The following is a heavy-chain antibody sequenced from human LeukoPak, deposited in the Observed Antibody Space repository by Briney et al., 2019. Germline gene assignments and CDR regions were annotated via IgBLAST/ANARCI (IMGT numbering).Heavy chain of an antibody. CDR3: ARAGQLVDY. CDR2: ISGSGGST. D-gene: IGHD6-13*01. Sequence: GGSLRLPCAASGFTLSSYAMRCARRAPGKGLECVSAISGSGGSTYYADSVKGRFTISRDNSKNTLYLQMSSLRAEDTAVYYCARAGQLVDYWGQGTLVTVSS. J-gene: IGHJ4*02. V-gene: IGHV3-23*01. CDR1: GFTLSSYA.